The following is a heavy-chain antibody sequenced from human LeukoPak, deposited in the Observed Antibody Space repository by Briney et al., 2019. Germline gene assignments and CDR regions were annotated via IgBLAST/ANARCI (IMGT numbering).Heavy chain of an antibody. Sequence: SSETLSLTCTVSGGSISSYYWSWIRQPPGKGLEWIGYIYYSGSTNYNPSLKRRVTISVDTSKSQFSLKLSSVTAADTAVYYCARTDKNYYFDYWGQGTLVTVST. J-gene: IGHJ4*02. CDR3: ARTDKNYYFDY. CDR1: GGSISSYY. CDR2: IYYSGST. V-gene: IGHV4-59*01.